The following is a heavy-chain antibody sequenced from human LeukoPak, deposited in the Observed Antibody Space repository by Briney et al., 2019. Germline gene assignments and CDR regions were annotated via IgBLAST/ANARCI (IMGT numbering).Heavy chain of an antibody. CDR3: ARGVGNYRYYFDS. CDR2: ASSSGAYI. V-gene: IGHV3-21*01. CDR1: GFTFSSYA. J-gene: IGHJ4*02. D-gene: IGHD3-22*01. Sequence: GALRLSCAASGFTFSSYAMNWIRQAPGKGLEWVSSASSSGAYIYYADLVEGRFTISRDNAKNSLFLQMNSLRAEDTAVYYCARGVGNYRYYFDSWGQGTLVTVSS.